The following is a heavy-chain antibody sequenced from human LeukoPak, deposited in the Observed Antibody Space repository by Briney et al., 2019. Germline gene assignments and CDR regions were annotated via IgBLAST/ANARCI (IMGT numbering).Heavy chain of an antibody. J-gene: IGHJ4*02. V-gene: IGHV4-39*01. CDR2: IYYSGST. CDR3: ARVPAARCFDY. CDR1: GGSFSSSSYY. D-gene: IGHD2-2*01. Sequence: SETLSLTCTVSGGSFSSSSYYWGWIRQPPGKGLEWIGTIYYSGSTYYNPSLKSRVTISVDPSKNQFSLKVTSVTAADTAVYYCARVPAARCFDYWGQGTLVTVSS.